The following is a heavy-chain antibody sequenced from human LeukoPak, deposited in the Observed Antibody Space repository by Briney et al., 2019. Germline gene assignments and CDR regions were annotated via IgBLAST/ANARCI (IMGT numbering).Heavy chain of an antibody. V-gene: IGHV5-51*01. CDR3: ATSTVTTSGVRLAFDI. D-gene: IGHD4-11*01. J-gene: IGHJ3*02. Sequence: GESLKISCKGSGYSFTCYWIGWVRQIAGKVLEWMGIIYPGDSDTRCSPSFQGQVTISADKSISTAYLQWSSLKASDTAMYYCATSTVTTSGVRLAFDIWGQGTMVTVSS. CDR2: IYPGDSDT. CDR1: GYSFTCYW.